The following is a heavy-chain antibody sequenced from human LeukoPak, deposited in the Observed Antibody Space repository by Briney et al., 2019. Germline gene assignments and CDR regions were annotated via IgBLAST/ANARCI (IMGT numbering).Heavy chain of an antibody. J-gene: IGHJ4*02. CDR1: GFTFSSYA. V-gene: IGHV3-23*01. Sequence: PGGSLRLSCAASGFTFSSYAMSWVRQAPGKGLEWVSAISGSGGSTYYADSVKGRFTISRDNSKNTLYLQMNSLRAEDTAVYYCAKSPTGDPTSWVDYWGQGTLVTVSS. CDR3: AKSPTGDPTSWVDY. CDR2: ISGSGGST. D-gene: IGHD7-27*01.